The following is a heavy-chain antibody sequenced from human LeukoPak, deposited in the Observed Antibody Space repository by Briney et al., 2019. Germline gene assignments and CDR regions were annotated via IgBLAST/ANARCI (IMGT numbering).Heavy chain of an antibody. J-gene: IGHJ6*03. V-gene: IGHV3-23*01. Sequence: GGSLRLSCEAPRLTFSSHAMSWVRQAPGKGLQRVSLISGSGGHTYYGDSVKGRFTISRDNSKNTVYLQMSSLRAEDTAIYYCAKGGVATMRDGYNYYYYYMEVWGRGTTVTVSS. CDR2: ISGSGGHT. CDR3: AKGGVATMRDGYNYYYYYMEV. D-gene: IGHD5-24*01. CDR1: RLTFSSHA.